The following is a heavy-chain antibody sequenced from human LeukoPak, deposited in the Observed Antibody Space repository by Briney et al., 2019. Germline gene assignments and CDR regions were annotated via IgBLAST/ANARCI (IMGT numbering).Heavy chain of an antibody. CDR2: ISSSSSYI. Sequence: PGGSLRLSCAASGFTFSSYSMNWVRQAPGKGLEWVSSISSSSSYIYYADSVKGRFTISRDNAKNSLYLQMNSLRAEDTAVYYCARGNTNSFDYWAREPWSPSPQ. CDR1: GFTFSSYS. J-gene: IGHJ4*02. CDR3: ARGNTNSFDY. V-gene: IGHV3-21*01. D-gene: IGHD1/OR15-1a*01.